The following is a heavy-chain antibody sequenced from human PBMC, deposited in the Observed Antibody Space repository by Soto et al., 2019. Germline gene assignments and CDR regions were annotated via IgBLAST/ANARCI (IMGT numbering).Heavy chain of an antibody. Sequence: PSETLSLTWTVAGGSITSSSYYWGWIRQPPGKGLEWIGYIYYSGSTYYNPSLKSRVTISVDTSKNQFSLKLTSVTAADTAVYYCARDKITGLFDYWGQRTLVTVSS. CDR3: ARDKITGLFDY. CDR2: IYYSGST. V-gene: IGHV4-39*07. D-gene: IGHD2-8*02. CDR1: GGSITSSSYY. J-gene: IGHJ4*02.